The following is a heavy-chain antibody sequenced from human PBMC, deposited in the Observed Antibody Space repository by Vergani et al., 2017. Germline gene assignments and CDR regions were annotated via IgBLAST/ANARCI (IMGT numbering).Heavy chain of an antibody. Sequence: EVQLVESGGGLVQPGGSLRLSCAASGFTFSSYSMNWVRQAPGKGLEWVSYISSSSSTIYYADSVKGRFTISRDNAKNSLYLQMNSLRAEDTAVYYCARDCGSSGYYIGYYYYYYMDVWGKGP. V-gene: IGHV3-48*04. CDR2: ISSSSSTI. CDR3: ARDCGSSGYYIGYYYYYYMDV. CDR1: GFTFSSYS. J-gene: IGHJ6*03. D-gene: IGHD3-22*01.